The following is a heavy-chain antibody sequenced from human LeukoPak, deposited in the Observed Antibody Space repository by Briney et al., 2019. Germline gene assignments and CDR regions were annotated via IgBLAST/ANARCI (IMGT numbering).Heavy chain of an antibody. CDR3: ARHSYSSSFKALDY. D-gene: IGHD6-13*01. J-gene: IGHJ4*02. Sequence: SETLSLTCTVSGGSISSYYWSWIRQPPGKGLEWIGYIYYSGSINYNPSLKSRVTISVDTSKNQFSLELSSVTAADTAVYYCARHSYSSSFKALDYWGQGTLVTVSS. CDR1: GGSISSYY. V-gene: IGHV4-59*08. CDR2: IYYSGSI.